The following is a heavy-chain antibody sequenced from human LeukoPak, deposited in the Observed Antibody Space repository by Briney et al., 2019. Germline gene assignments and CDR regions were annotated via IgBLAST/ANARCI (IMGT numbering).Heavy chain of an antibody. V-gene: IGHV3-20*01. CDR1: GFTFRDYG. D-gene: IGHD4-11*01. CDR3: ARGLTTLSSYYSYPYMDV. CDR2: ITWNGGST. J-gene: IGHJ6*03. Sequence: GGSLRLSCAASGFTFRDYGMSWVRQAPGKGLEWVSGITWNGGSTGYADSVKGRFTISRDNAKNSLYLQMDSLRAEDTALYHCARGLTTLSSYYSYPYMDVWGKGTTVTVSS.